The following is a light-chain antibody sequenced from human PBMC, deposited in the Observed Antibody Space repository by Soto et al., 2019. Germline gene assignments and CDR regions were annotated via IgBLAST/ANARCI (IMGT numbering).Light chain of an antibody. CDR3: QQFKSGTWT. V-gene: IGKV1-5*01. J-gene: IGKJ1*01. CDR2: DVS. CDR1: QNIERW. Sequence: IQMTQSPSTLSASVGHRVTITCRARQNIERWLAWYQQKPGKAPKLLLYDVSSLESGVLSRFSGSGSGTEFILTINGLQPDEFATYFCQQFKSGTWTFGQGTKVDIK.